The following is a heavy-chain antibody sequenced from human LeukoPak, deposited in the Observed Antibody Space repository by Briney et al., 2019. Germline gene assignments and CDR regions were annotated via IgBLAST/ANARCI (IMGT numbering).Heavy chain of an antibody. V-gene: IGHV4-39*07. D-gene: IGHD3-3*01. CDR3: ARGQYYDFWSGYYTVNYWFDP. Sequence: SETLSLTCTVSGGSISSSSYYWGWIRQPPGKGLEWIGEINHRGSTNYNPSLKSRVTISVDTSKNQFSLKLSSVTAADTAVYYCARGQYYDFWSGYYTVNYWFDPWGQGTLVTVSS. J-gene: IGHJ5*02. CDR2: INHRGST. CDR1: GGSISSSSYY.